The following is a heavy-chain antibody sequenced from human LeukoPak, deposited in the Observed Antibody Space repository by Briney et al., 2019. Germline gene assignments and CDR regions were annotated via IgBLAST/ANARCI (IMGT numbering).Heavy chain of an antibody. J-gene: IGHJ4*02. V-gene: IGHV3-13*05. CDR3: ARGEYYCSGSYYLFDY. CDR1: GFTFISYD. Sequence: GGSLRLSCAASGFTFISYDMHWVRQATGKGLEWVSAIGTAGDPYYPGSVKGRFTISRENAKNSLYLQMNSLRAGDTAVYYCARGEYYCSGSYYLFDYWGQGTLVTVSS. D-gene: IGHD3-10*01. CDR2: IGTAGDP.